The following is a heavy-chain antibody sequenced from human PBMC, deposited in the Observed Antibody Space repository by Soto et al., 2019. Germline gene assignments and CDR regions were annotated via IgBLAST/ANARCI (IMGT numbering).Heavy chain of an antibody. CDR1: GFTVSTKY. Sequence: EVQLVESEGGLVQPGGSLRLSCAASGFTVSTKYMSWVRQAPGKGLEWVSVIYSGGSTFYADSVRGRFTISRDNSKNTVNLQMNSLRAADTAVYYCARDPWAADYWGQGTLVTVSS. CDR2: IYSGGST. D-gene: IGHD3-16*01. V-gene: IGHV3-66*01. CDR3: ARDPWAADY. J-gene: IGHJ4*02.